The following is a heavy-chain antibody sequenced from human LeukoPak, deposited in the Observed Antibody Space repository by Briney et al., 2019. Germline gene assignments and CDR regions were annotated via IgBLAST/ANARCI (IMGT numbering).Heavy chain of an antibody. J-gene: IGHJ4*02. CDR2: INAGNGNT. D-gene: IGHD6-19*01. V-gene: IGHV1-3*03. Sequence: GALVTVSFKASGYTFTIYAMHWVGQAPGQRLEWMGWINAGNGNTKYSQEFQGRVTITRDTSASTAYMELSSLRSEDMAVYYCARDGGSSGWYFDYWGQGTLVTVSS. CDR1: GYTFTIYA. CDR3: ARDGGSSGWYFDY.